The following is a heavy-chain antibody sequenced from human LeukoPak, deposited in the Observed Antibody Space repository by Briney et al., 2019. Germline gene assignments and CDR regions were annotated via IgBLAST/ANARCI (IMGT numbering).Heavy chain of an antibody. D-gene: IGHD3-22*01. J-gene: IGHJ4*02. Sequence: GGSLRLSCAASGFTFSGYAMNWVRQAPGKGLEWVSSISGSGGSTYYADSVKGRFTFSRDNSKNTLYLQMNSLRAEDTAVFYCAKLCCYDSSGYFDYWGQGTLVTVSS. CDR1: GFTFSGYA. CDR3: AKLCCYDSSGYFDY. CDR2: ISGSGGST. V-gene: IGHV3-23*01.